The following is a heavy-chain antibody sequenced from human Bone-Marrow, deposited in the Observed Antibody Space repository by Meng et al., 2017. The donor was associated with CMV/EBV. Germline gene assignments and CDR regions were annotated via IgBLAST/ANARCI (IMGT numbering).Heavy chain of an antibody. V-gene: IGHV1-69*10. D-gene: IGHD4-23*01. CDR1: GGTLSRYA. CDR3: ASSEHDYGGNSVNFGAFDI. Sequence: SVKVSCKASGGTLSRYAISWVRQAPGQGLEWMGGIIPILGMANYAQKFQGRVTITADKSTSTAYMELSSLRSEDTAVYYCASSEHDYGGNSVNFGAFDIWAQGTMVTFSS. CDR2: IIPILGMA. J-gene: IGHJ3*02.